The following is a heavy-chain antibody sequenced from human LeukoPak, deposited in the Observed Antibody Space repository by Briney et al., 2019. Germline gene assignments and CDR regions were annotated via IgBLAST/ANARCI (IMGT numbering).Heavy chain of an antibody. CDR2: ISYDGSNK. V-gene: IGHV3-30-3*01. D-gene: IGHD3-9*01. CDR1: GFTFSSYA. Sequence: PGGSLRLSCAASGFTFSSYAMHWVRQAPGKGLEWVAVISYDGSNKYYADSVKGRFTISRDNSKNTLYLQMNSLRAEDTAVYYCARARLPLRAYYDILTGYYSLDYWGQGTLVTVSS. CDR3: ARARLPLRAYYDILTGYYSLDY. J-gene: IGHJ4*02.